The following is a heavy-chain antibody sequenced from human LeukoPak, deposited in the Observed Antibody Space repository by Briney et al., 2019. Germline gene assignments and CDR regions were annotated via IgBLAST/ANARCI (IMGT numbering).Heavy chain of an antibody. V-gene: IGHV1-8*01. J-gene: IGHJ3*02. D-gene: IGHD3-22*01. Sequence: ASVKVSCKASGYTFTIYDINWVRQATGQGLEWMGWMNPNSGNTGYAQKFQGRVTMTRNTSISTAYMELSSLRSEDTAVYYCARGSHYYYDSSSDAFDIWGQGTMVTVSS. CDR3: ARGSHYYYDSSSDAFDI. CDR2: MNPNSGNT. CDR1: GYTFTIYD.